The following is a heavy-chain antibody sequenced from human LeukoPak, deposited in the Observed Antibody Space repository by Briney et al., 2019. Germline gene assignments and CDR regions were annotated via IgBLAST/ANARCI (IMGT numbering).Heavy chain of an antibody. Sequence: GGSLRLSCAASGFTVCSNYMAWVRQAPEKGLEWLSIMFSGGNTYYADSVEGRFTISRDNSRNMLYLQMSSLRAEDTALYYCARGRDSSTFFDYWGQGTLVTVSS. J-gene: IGHJ4*02. CDR1: GFTVCSNY. CDR3: ARGRDSSTFFDY. CDR2: MFSGGNT. V-gene: IGHV3-53*01. D-gene: IGHD6-13*01.